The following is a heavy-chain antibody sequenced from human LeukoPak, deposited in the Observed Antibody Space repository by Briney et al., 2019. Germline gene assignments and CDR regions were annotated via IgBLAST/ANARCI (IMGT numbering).Heavy chain of an antibody. V-gene: IGHV3-23*01. CDR2: ISGSGGST. J-gene: IGHJ6*03. Sequence: GGSLTLFCAASGFTFSSYAMSWVRQAPGKGLGGVSAISGSGGSTYYADSVKGRFTISRDNSKTTLYLQMNSLRAEDTAVYYCAGDPYSYYMDVWGKGTTVTVSS. CDR1: GFTFSSYA. D-gene: IGHD3-10*01. CDR3: AGDPYSYYMDV.